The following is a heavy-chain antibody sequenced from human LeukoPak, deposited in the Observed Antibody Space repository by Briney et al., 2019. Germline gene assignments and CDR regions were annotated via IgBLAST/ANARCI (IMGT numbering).Heavy chain of an antibody. CDR1: GGAITGSSYY. V-gene: IGHV4-39*01. Sequence: SETLSLTCTVSGGAITGSSYYWGWIRQPPGKGLDWIGSMYYSGSTYYNPSLKSRVTISADTSRNQFTLKLSSVTAADAAVYYCARQYYDNTSYYYFDYWGQGTLVAVSS. CDR2: MYYSGST. CDR3: ARQYYDNTSYYYFDY. J-gene: IGHJ4*02. D-gene: IGHD3-22*01.